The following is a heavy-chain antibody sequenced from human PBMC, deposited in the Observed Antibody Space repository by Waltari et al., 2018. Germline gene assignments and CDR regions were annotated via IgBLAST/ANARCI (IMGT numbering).Heavy chain of an antibody. J-gene: IGHJ4*02. Sequence: QLQLQESGPGLVKPSETLSLSCTVSGDSISTTSNYWGWIRQAPGKGLEWVGFIHSSGSTYYNPSPKSRVTLSVETSKNQFSLRLTSVTAADTAVYYCARPANFYYDRGGYDYWGQGTLVTVSS. CDR1: GDSISTTSNY. D-gene: IGHD3-22*01. CDR3: ARPANFYYDRGGYDY. V-gene: IGHV4-39*01. CDR2: IHSSGST.